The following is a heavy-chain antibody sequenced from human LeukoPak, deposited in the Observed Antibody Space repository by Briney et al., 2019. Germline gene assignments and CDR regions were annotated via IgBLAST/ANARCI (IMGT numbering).Heavy chain of an antibody. CDR2: IYYSGTT. D-gene: IGHD1-14*01. J-gene: IGHJ2*01. CDR3: ARDGNPWNLDV. CDR1: GGSISPYY. V-gene: IGHV4-59*01. Sequence: SETLSLTGTVSGGSISPYYWTWIRQSPGKALEWIGYIYYSGTTSYNPSLKSRVTMSVDTSKKQFSLQLSPATAADTAVYYCARDGNPWNLDVWGRGNLAPVSS.